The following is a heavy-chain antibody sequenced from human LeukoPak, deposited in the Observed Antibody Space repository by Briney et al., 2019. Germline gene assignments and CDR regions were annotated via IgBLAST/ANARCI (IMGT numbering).Heavy chain of an antibody. D-gene: IGHD1-26*01. V-gene: IGHV3-48*04. CDR2: ISSSSTI. CDR1: GFTFSSYS. Sequence: GGSLRLSCAASGFTFSSYSMNWVRQAPGKGLEWVSYISSSSTIYYADSVKGRFTISRDNAKNSLYLQMNSLRAEDTAVYYCARAQKATAYFDYWGQGTLVTVSS. J-gene: IGHJ4*02. CDR3: ARAQKATAYFDY.